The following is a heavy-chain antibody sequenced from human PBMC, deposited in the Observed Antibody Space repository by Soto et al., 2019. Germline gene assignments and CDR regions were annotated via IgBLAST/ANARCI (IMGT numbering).Heavy chain of an antibody. J-gene: IGHJ4*02. Sequence: QVQLVQSGAEVKKPGASVKVSCKASGYTFTSYAMHWVRQAPGQRLEWMGWINAGNGNTKYSQKFQGRVTITRDTSARTAYMELSSLRSEDTAVYYCAGGYNWNWKSGGDFDYWGQGTLVTVSS. D-gene: IGHD1-7*01. CDR2: INAGNGNT. CDR1: GYTFTSYA. CDR3: AGGYNWNWKSGGDFDY. V-gene: IGHV1-3*01.